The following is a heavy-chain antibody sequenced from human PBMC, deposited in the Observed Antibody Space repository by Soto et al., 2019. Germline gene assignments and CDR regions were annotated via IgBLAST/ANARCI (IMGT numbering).Heavy chain of an antibody. CDR2: IYYSGST. Sequence: QVQLQESGPGLVKPSETLSLTCTGSGGSISSYYWSWIRQPPGKGLEWIGYIYYSGSTNYNPSLTSRVTISVDTSKNQFSLKLSSVTAADPAVYYCARGTVDETLDYWGQGTLVTVSS. CDR3: ARGTVDETLDY. CDR1: GGSISSYY. J-gene: IGHJ4*02. D-gene: IGHD1-1*01. V-gene: IGHV4-59*01.